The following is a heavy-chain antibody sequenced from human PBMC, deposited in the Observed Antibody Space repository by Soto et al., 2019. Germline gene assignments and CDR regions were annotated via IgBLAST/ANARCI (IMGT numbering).Heavy chain of an antibody. D-gene: IGHD6-19*01. CDR3: ARASTSLAVAGPYYYYYMDV. CDR1: GGTFSSYT. J-gene: IGHJ6*03. CDR2: IIPILGIA. Sequence: GASVKVSCKASGGTFSSYTSIWVRQAPGQGLEWMGRIIPILGIANYAQKFQGRVTITADKSTSTAYMELSSLRSEDTAVYYCARASTSLAVAGPYYYYYMDVWGKGTTVTVSS. V-gene: IGHV1-69*02.